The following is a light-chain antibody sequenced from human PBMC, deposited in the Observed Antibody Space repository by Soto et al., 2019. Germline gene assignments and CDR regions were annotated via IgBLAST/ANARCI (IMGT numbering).Light chain of an antibody. Sequence: QSGLTQPASVSGSPGQSITISCTGTSSDVGGYNYVSWYQQHPGKAPKLMIYDVSNRPSGVSNRFSGSKSGNTASLTISGLQAEDEADYYCSSYTSSSTLVVFGGGTTLTVL. CDR1: SSDVGGYNY. J-gene: IGLJ2*01. CDR3: SSYTSSSTLVV. CDR2: DVS. V-gene: IGLV2-14*01.